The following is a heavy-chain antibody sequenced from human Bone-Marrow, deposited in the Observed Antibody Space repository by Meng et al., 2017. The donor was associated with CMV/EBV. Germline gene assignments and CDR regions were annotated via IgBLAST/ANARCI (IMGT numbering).Heavy chain of an antibody. CDR3: ARDRSSSSSEGAEGGNYYYYYGMDV. V-gene: IGHV3-7*03. CDR1: GFTFSSYW. D-gene: IGHD6-6*01. CDR2: IKQDGSEK. Sequence: GESLKISCAASGFTFSSYWMSWVRQVPGKGLEWVANIKQDGSEKYYVDSVKGRFTISRDNAKNSLYLQMNSLRAEDTAGYYCARDRSSSSSEGAEGGNYYYYYGMDVWGQGTTVTASS. J-gene: IGHJ6*02.